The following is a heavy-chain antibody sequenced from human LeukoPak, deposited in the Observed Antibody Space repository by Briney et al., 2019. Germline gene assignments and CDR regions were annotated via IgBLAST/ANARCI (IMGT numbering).Heavy chain of an antibody. CDR1: GYSISSGYY. D-gene: IGHD1-1*01. V-gene: IGHV4-38-2*01. CDR2: IYHSGST. CDR3: ARRTTSGVDAFDI. Sequence: SETLSLTCAVSGYSISSGYYWGWIRQPPGKGLEWFGSIYHSGSTYYNPSLKSRVTISVDTSKNQFSLKLSSVTAADTAVYYCARRTTSGVDAFDIWGQGTMVTVSS. J-gene: IGHJ3*02.